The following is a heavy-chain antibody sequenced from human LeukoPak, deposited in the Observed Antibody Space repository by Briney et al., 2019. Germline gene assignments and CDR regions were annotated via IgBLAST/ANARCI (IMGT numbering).Heavy chain of an antibody. Sequence: GGSLRLSCAASGFSFSSNALGWVRQAPGKGLEWVSVISASGASTYYTDSVKGRFTISRDNSKNTLYLQMNSLRAEDTAVYYCAKDVVPAADGAFDIWGQGTMVTVSS. J-gene: IGHJ3*02. CDR2: ISASGAST. D-gene: IGHD2-2*01. V-gene: IGHV3-23*01. CDR1: GFSFSSNA. CDR3: AKDVVPAADGAFDI.